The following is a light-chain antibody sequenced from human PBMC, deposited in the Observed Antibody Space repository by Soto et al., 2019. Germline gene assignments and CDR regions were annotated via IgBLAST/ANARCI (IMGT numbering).Light chain of an antibody. CDR2: DAS. Sequence: DIQITQSPSTLSASVGDTVTVTCRASQSVSGWLAWYQQKPGEAPKLLIYDASALPRGVPSRFSGSGSGTKFTLTIAXLHPDDFATYYCQQYETFSGTFGPGTKVDIK. V-gene: IGKV1-5*01. J-gene: IGKJ1*01. CDR1: QSVSGW. CDR3: QQYETFSGT.